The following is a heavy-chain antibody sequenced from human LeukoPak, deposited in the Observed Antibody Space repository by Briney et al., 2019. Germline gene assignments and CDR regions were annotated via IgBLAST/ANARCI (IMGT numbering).Heavy chain of an antibody. Sequence: TGGSLRLSCAASGFTFSSYSMNWVHQAPGKGLEWVSYISSSSSTIYYADSVKGRFTISRDNAKNSLYLQMNSLRAEDTAVYYCARGYSSGWYGLDYWGQGTPVTVSS. CDR3: ARGYSSGWYGLDY. CDR1: GFTFSSYS. V-gene: IGHV3-48*04. J-gene: IGHJ4*02. D-gene: IGHD6-19*01. CDR2: ISSSSSTI.